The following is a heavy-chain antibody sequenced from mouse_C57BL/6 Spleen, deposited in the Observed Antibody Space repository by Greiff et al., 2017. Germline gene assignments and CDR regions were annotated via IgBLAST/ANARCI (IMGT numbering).Heavy chain of an antibody. V-gene: IGHV1-64*01. CDR2: IHPNSGST. D-gene: IGHD1-1*01. J-gene: IGHJ2*01. CDR1: GYTFTSYW. Sequence: QVQLQQPGAELVKPGASVKLSCKASGYTFTSYWMHWVKQRPGQGLEWIGMIHPNSGSTNYNEKFKSKATLTVDKSSSTAYMQLSSLTSEDSAVYYCARARDGSRPGDYWGQGTTLTVSS. CDR3: ARARDGSRPGDY.